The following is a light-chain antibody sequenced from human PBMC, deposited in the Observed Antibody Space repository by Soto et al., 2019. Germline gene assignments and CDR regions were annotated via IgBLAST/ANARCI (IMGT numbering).Light chain of an antibody. CDR1: SSDVGGYEY. CDR2: DVS. CDR3: YSYSTSGIHYV. V-gene: IGLV2-14*03. Sequence: QSVLTQPASVSGSHGQSITISCAGSSSDVGGYEYVSWYQQHPGRAPKLIIYDVSNRPSGVSNRFSGAKSGNTASLTISGLQADDEADYYCYSYSTSGIHYVFGDGTKLTVL. J-gene: IGLJ1*01.